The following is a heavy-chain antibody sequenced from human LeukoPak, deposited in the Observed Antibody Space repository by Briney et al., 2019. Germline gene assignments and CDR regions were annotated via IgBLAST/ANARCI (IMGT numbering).Heavy chain of an antibody. J-gene: IGHJ4*02. Sequence: SETLSLTCAVSGGSITSSKYFWGWIRQPPGKELELIGIISYSGSTDYNPSLKSRVTISTDTSTNQFSLKLISVTAADTAVYYCAGLGVMVLVYQFEYWGRGTPVTVSS. CDR1: GGSITSSKYF. V-gene: IGHV4-39*07. CDR3: AGLGVMVLVYQFEY. CDR2: ISYSGST. D-gene: IGHD2-8*01.